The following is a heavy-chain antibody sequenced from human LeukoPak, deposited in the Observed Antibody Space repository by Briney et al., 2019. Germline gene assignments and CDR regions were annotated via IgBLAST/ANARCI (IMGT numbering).Heavy chain of an antibody. CDR1: GGSISSGDYY. J-gene: IGHJ3*02. CDR2: IYYSGST. Sequence: SQTLSLTCTVSGGSISSGDYYWSWIRQPPGKGLEWIGYIYYSGSTYYNPSLKSRVTISVDTSKNQFSLKLSSVTAADTAVYYCAGDCSSTSCTGRQAFDIWGQGTMATVSS. V-gene: IGHV4-30-4*01. D-gene: IGHD2-2*01. CDR3: AGDCSSTSCTGRQAFDI.